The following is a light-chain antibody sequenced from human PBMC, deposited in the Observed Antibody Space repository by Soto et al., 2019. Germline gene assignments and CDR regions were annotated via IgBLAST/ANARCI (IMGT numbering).Light chain of an antibody. Sequence: EIVLTQSPGTLSLSPGERATLSCRTSQSVSSSYLAWYQQRPGQAPRLLIYETSSRATGIPDRFSGSGSGTDFTLTISRLEPEDVAVYYCQQYFGSQYTLGQGTKLEIK. CDR3: QQYFGSQYT. CDR1: QSVSSSY. CDR2: ETS. V-gene: IGKV3-20*01. J-gene: IGKJ2*01.